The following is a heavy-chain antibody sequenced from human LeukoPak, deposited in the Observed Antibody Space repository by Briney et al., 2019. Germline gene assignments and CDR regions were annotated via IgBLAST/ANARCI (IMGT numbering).Heavy chain of an antibody. CDR1: GFTFDDYA. V-gene: IGHV3-9*03. CDR3: AKGRYSSSMLYRDV. D-gene: IGHD6-6*01. Sequence: PGRSLRLSCAASGFTFDDYAMHWVRQAPGKGLEWVSGISWNSGSIGYADSVKGRFTISRDNAKNSLYLQMNSLRAEDMALYYCAKGRYSSSMLYRDVWGKGTTVTVSS. CDR2: ISWNSGSI. J-gene: IGHJ6*03.